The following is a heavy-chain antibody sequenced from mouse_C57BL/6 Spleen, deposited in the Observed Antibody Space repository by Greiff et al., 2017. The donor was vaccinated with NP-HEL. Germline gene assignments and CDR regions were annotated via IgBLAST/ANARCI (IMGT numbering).Heavy chain of an antibody. CDR3: TRDEYYGSSPYFDY. CDR2: ISSGGDYI. J-gene: IGHJ2*01. CDR1: GFTFSSYA. V-gene: IGHV5-9-1*02. D-gene: IGHD1-1*01. Sequence: EVQRVESGEGLVKPGGSLKLSCAASGFTFSSYAMSWVRQTPEKRLEWVAYISSGGDYIYYADTVKGRFTISRDNARNTLYLQMSSLKSEDTAMYYCTRDEYYGSSPYFDYWGQGTTLTVSS.